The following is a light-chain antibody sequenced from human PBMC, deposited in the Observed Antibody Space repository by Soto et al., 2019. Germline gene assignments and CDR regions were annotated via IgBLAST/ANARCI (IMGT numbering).Light chain of an antibody. J-gene: IGKJ5*01. V-gene: IGKV1-12*01. CDR3: QQLNRFPLT. CDR1: QGINSC. CDR2: AAS. Sequence: DIQMTQSPSSVSASVGDRVTITCRASQGINSCLAWYQQKPGRAPKLLIYAASTLQSGVPLRFSGSGSGTDFILTISSLKPEDVATYYCQQLNRFPLTFGQGTRLEMK.